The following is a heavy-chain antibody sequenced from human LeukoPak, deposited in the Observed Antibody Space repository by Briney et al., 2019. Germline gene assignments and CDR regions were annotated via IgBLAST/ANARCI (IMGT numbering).Heavy chain of an antibody. D-gene: IGHD2-15*01. CDR2: IDTAGDT. CDR1: GFTFSTYD. V-gene: IGHV3-13*01. CDR3: TRGGRDGFDI. Sequence: GGSLRLSCAASGFTFSTYDMHWVRQATGKGLEWVSAIDTAGDTYYSGSVKGRFIISRENAKGSLYLQMNSLRVGDTALYYCTRGGRDGFDIWGQGTMVTVSS. J-gene: IGHJ3*02.